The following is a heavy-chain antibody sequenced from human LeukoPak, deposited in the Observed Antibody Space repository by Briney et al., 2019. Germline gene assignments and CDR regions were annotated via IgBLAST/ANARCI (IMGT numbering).Heavy chain of an antibody. CDR1: GFTISRNY. CDR3: AAMSKATSWAYYYYSMDV. J-gene: IGHJ6*03. V-gene: IGHV3-66*01. Sequence: GGSLRLSCAASGFTISRNYMSWVRQAPGKGLEWVSFIYSGGSTYYSDSVKGRFTISRDNSKNTLYLQMNSLGAEDTAVYYCAAMSKATSWAYYYYSMDVWGKGTTVTISS. CDR2: IYSGGST. D-gene: IGHD2-2*01.